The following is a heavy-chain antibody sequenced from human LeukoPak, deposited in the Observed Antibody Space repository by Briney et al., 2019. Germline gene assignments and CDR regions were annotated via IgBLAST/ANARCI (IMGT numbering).Heavy chain of an antibody. Sequence: PSQTLSLTCTVSGGSLSSGSYYWSWIRQPAGKGLEWIGRIYPSGTTNNNPSLNSRATISVDTSKNQSSLKLSSVTAADTAVYYCARDRSSWTNYYYYYMDVWAKGPRSPSP. J-gene: IGHJ6*03. CDR1: GGSLSSGSYY. V-gene: IGHV4-61*02. CDR2: IYPSGTT. D-gene: IGHD6-13*01. CDR3: ARDRSSWTNYYYYYMDV.